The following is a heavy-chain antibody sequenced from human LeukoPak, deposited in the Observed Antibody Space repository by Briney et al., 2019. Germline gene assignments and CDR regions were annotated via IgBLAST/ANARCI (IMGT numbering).Heavy chain of an antibody. CDR1: GFTFSSYA. V-gene: IGHV3-23*01. D-gene: IGHD4-17*01. CDR3: AKDHGNYGYFYYYMDV. J-gene: IGHJ6*03. Sequence: PGGSLRLSCAASGFTFSSYATSWVRQAPGKGLEWVSAISGSGGSTYYADSVKGRFTISRDNSENTLYLQMNSLRPEDTAVYYCAKDHGNYGYFYYYMDVWGKGTTVTASS. CDR2: ISGSGGST.